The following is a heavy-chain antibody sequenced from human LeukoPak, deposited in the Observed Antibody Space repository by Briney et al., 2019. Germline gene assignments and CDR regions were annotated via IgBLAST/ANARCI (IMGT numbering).Heavy chain of an antibody. J-gene: IGHJ5*02. Sequence: PGGSLRLSCAASGFTVKTNYMSWIRQAPGRGLEWISFTSSDGSTDFADSVKGRFTISTDKSKNTLDLHLNSLRADDTAVYYCARTVTRMTLERYFYPWGQGTLVVVSS. CDR2: TSSDGST. CDR3: ARTVTRMTLERYFYP. V-gene: IGHV3-66*01. CDR1: GFTVKTNY. D-gene: IGHD3-3*01.